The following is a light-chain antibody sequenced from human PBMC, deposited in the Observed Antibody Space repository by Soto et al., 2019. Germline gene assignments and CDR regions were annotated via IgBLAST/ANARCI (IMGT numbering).Light chain of an antibody. CDR1: QSVSSNY. Sequence: EIVLTQSPGTLSLSPGERGTLSCRASQSVSSNYLDWYQQKPGQAPRLLIYSAFSRATGIPVRFSGSGSGTDFTRTISRLEPEDFAVYYCQYSGSSPWTFGQGTKVESK. V-gene: IGKV3-20*01. CDR3: QYSGSSPWT. CDR2: SAF. J-gene: IGKJ1*01.